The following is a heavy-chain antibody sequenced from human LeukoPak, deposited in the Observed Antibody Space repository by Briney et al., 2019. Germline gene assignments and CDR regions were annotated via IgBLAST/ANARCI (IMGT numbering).Heavy chain of an antibody. CDR3: SRTTGDSVIIAAH. D-gene: IGHD2/OR15-2a*01. Sequence: SETLSLTCTVSGGSISGSCCYWGWIRQTPGKDLEWLGSTSYSGSTHYNPSFKSRVTVSVDTSKNQFFLNLSSVTAADTAVYYCSRTTGDSVIIAAHWGQGTLVTVSS. J-gene: IGHJ4*02. CDR1: GGSISGSCCY. CDR2: TSYSGST. V-gene: IGHV4-39*01.